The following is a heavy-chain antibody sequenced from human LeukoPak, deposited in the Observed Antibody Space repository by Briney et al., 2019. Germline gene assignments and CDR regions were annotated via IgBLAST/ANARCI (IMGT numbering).Heavy chain of an antibody. CDR3: ARAGNPGVTSFLEYSSSPPTYDY. J-gene: IGHJ4*02. D-gene: IGHD6-6*01. CDR1: GGSFSGYY. V-gene: IGHV4-34*01. Sequence: SETLSLTCAVYGGSFSGYYWSWIRQPPGKGLEWIGEINHSGSTNYNPSLKSRVTISVDTSKNQFSLKLSSVTAADTAVYYCARAGNPGVTSFLEYSSSPPTYDYWGQGTLVTVSS. CDR2: INHSGST.